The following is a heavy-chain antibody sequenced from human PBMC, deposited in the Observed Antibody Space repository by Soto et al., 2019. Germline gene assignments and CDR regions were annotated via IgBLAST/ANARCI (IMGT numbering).Heavy chain of an antibody. CDR3: AKDPQYSSSSAFSPS. Sequence: GGSLRLSCAASGFTFSSYDMHWVRQATGKGLEWVSAISGSGGSTYYADSVKGRFTISRDNSKNTLYLQMNSLRAEDTAVYYCAKDPQYSSSSAFSPSWGQGTLVTVSS. CDR2: ISGSGGST. J-gene: IGHJ5*02. V-gene: IGHV3-23*01. D-gene: IGHD6-6*01. CDR1: GFTFSSYD.